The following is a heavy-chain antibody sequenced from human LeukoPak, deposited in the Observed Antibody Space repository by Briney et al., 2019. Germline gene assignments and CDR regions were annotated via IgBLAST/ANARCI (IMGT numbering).Heavy chain of an antibody. CDR3: ARHPPRDSSGNNAFDI. D-gene: IGHD3-22*01. CDR1: GGSIGADY. V-gene: IGHV4-59*08. CDR2: IFHSGST. J-gene: IGHJ3*02. Sequence: SETLSLTCAVSGGSIGADYWSWIRQPPGKGLEWIGYIFHSGSTKYNPSLKSRVTISIDKSKSQFSLKLSSVTAADTALYYCARHPPRDSSGNNAFDIWGQGTMVTVSS.